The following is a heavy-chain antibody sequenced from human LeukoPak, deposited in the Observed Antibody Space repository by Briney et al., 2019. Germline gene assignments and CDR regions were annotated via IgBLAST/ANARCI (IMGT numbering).Heavy chain of an antibody. D-gene: IGHD1-26*01. CDR3: VSDSGGRSGGDY. J-gene: IGHJ4*02. CDR2: INRDGSSA. CDR1: GFTFTNYL. Sequence: PGGSLRLSXAASGFTFTNYLMHWIRHAPGKGLVWVSRINRDGSSAHYADSVKGRFTISRDNAQNTLHLQMSSLGPEDTAVYYCVSDSGGRSGGDYWGQGTLVTVSS. V-gene: IGHV3-74*01.